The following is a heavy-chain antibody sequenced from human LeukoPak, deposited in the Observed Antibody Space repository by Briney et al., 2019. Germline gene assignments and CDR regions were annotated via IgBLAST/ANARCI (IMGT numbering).Heavy chain of an antibody. Sequence: SVKASCKASGGTFSSYAISWVRQAPGQGLEWMGGIIPIFGTANYAQKFQGRVTITTDEPTSTAYMELSSLRSEDTAVYYCARSSSGDTWDLFDYWGQGTLVTVSS. J-gene: IGHJ4*02. D-gene: IGHD1-26*01. CDR1: GGTFSSYA. V-gene: IGHV1-69*05. CDR2: IIPIFGTA. CDR3: ARSSSGDTWDLFDY.